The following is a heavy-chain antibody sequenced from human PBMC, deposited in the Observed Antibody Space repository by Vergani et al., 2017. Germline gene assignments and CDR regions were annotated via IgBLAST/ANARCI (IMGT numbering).Heavy chain of an antibody. V-gene: IGHV1-2*02. D-gene: IGHD5-18*01. CDR3: ARVRVDGSWIQLWTIDFDY. J-gene: IGHJ4*02. CDR1: GYTFTGYY. CDR2: INPNSGGT. Sequence: QVQLVQSGAEVKKPGASVKVSCKASGYTFTGYYMHWVRQAPGQGLEWMGWINPNSGGTNYAQKFQGRVTMTRDTSISTAYMELSRLRSDDTAVYYCARVRVDGSWIQLWTIDFDYWGQGTLVTVSS.